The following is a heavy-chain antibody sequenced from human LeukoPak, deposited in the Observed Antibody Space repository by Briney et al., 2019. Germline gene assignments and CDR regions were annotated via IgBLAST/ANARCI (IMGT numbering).Heavy chain of an antibody. CDR1: GYTFTDYY. J-gene: IGHJ6*02. CDR2: INPISGGS. CDR3: ARRGLRLAVAASYYFGLDV. D-gene: IGHD6-19*01. Sequence: ASVKVSCKASGYTFTDYYMHWVRQAPGQGLEWMGWINPISGGSNFAQKFQGRVTMTGDTSISTAYMELSSLRSDDTAVYYCARRGLRLAVAASYYFGLDVWGQGTTVTVSS. V-gene: IGHV1-2*02.